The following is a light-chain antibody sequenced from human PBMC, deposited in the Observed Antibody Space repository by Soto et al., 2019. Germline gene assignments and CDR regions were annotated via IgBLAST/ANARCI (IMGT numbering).Light chain of an antibody. CDR3: QSYDSSLSVSFV. CDR1: SSNIGAGHD. J-gene: IGLJ1*01. Sequence: QSVLTQPPSVSGAPGQRVTISCTGSSSNIGAGHDVHWYQQVPGTAPKLLISGNSNRPSGVPDRFSGSKSGTSASLAITGLQAEDEADYYCQSYDSSLSVSFVFGTGTKVTVL. CDR2: GNS. V-gene: IGLV1-40*01.